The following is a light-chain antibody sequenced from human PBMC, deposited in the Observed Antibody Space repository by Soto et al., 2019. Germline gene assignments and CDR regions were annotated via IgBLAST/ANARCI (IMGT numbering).Light chain of an antibody. Sequence: EIVMTQFPATLSVSPGERATLSCRASQSVNINLAWYQQKPGQAPRLLIYGASTRATGIPARFSGSGSGTEFTLTISSLQSEDFAVYYCQQYNNWPRAFGQGTKVEIK. CDR1: QSVNIN. V-gene: IGKV3-15*01. J-gene: IGKJ1*01. CDR2: GAS. CDR3: QQYNNWPRA.